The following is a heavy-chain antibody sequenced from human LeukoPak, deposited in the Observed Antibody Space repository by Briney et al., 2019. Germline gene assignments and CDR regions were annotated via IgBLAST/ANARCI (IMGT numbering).Heavy chain of an antibody. J-gene: IGHJ6*02. D-gene: IGHD3-9*01. Sequence: ASVKVSCKASGYTFTSYGISWVRQAPGQGLEWMGWISAYNGNTNYAQKIQGRVTMTTDTSTSTAYMELRSLRSDDTAVYYCARDKRSYDILTGYYSLYYYGMDVWGQGTTVTVSS. CDR2: ISAYNGNT. CDR3: ARDKRSYDILTGYYSLYYYGMDV. V-gene: IGHV1-18*01. CDR1: GYTFTSYG.